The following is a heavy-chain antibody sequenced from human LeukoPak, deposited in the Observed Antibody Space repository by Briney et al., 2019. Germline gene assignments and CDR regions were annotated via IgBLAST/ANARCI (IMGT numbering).Heavy chain of an antibody. Sequence: GGSLRLSCAASGFTFSSYAMSWVRQAPGKGLEWVSAISGSGGSTYYADSVNGRFTISRDNSKNTLYLQMNSLRAEDTAVYYCARRGARRTGVKDHNWFDPWGQGTLVTVSS. CDR1: GFTFSSYA. CDR3: ARRGARRTGVKDHNWFDP. V-gene: IGHV3-23*01. CDR2: ISGSGGST. D-gene: IGHD7-27*01. J-gene: IGHJ5*02.